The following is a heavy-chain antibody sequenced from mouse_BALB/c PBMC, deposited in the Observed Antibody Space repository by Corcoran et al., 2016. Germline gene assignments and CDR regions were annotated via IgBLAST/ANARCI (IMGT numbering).Heavy chain of an antibody. Sequence: EVQLQPSGAELVKPGASVKLSCTASGFNIKDTYMHWVKQRPEQGLEWIGRIDPANGNTKYDPKFQGKATITADTSSNTAYLQLSSLTSEDTAVYYCAPTATFAYWVQGTLVTVSA. J-gene: IGHJ3*01. D-gene: IGHD1-2*01. CDR3: APTATFAY. CDR1: GFNIKDTY. CDR2: IDPANGNT. V-gene: IGHV14-3*02.